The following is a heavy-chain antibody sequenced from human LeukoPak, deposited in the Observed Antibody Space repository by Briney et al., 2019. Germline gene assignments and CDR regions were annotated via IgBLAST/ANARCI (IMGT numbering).Heavy chain of an antibody. V-gene: IGHV4-4*07. D-gene: IGHD2-21*01. CDR2: MFANGNA. Sequence: SETLSLTCSVSGGSVSSFFWSWIRQPAGRELEWLGRMFANGNANYNPSLKSRISMAVDTSTSQFSLPLTSVTAAHTAIYYCARDIVAATSDGFDVWGQGTTVIVSS. CDR3: ARDIVAATSDGFDV. J-gene: IGHJ3*01. CDR1: GGSVSSFF.